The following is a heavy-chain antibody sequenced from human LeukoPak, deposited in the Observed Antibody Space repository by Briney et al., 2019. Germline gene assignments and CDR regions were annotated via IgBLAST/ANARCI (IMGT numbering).Heavy chain of an antibody. CDR3: ARDQSITIFGVANGYYYYYMDV. Sequence: GGSLRLSCVGSGFTFSSYSMNWVRQAPGKGLEWVSYISPTSDTIYYADSVKGRFTVSRDNAQNSLYLQMNSLRAEDTAVYYCARDQSITIFGVANGYYYYYMDVWGKGTTVTVSS. D-gene: IGHD3-3*01. CDR1: GFTFSSYS. CDR2: ISPTSDTI. J-gene: IGHJ6*03. V-gene: IGHV3-48*01.